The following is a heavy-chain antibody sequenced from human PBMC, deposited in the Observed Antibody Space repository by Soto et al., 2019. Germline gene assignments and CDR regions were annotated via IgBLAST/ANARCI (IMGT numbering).Heavy chain of an antibody. Sequence: GGSLRLSCAASGFTFSSYWMSWVRQAPGKGLEWVANIKQDGSEKYYVDSVKGRFTISRDNAKNSLYLQMNSLRAEDTAVYYCARDKVYSSGPCDYWGQGTLVTVSS. V-gene: IGHV3-7*01. CDR2: IKQDGSEK. CDR1: GFTFSSYW. J-gene: IGHJ4*02. D-gene: IGHD6-19*01. CDR3: ARDKVYSSGPCDY.